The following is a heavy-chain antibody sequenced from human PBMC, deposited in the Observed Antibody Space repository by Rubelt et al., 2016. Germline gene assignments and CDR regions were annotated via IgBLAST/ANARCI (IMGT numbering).Heavy chain of an antibody. J-gene: IGHJ2*01. Sequence: QLQLQESGPGLVKPSETLSLTCTVSGGSISSSSYYWGWIRQPPGKGLEWIGRIYTSGSTNYNPSLRRRVTVSVDTSKNQFSLRLSSVTAADTAVYYWARGGKASSSWYHSRYFDLWGRGTLVTVSS. CDR3: ARGGKASSSWYHSRYFDL. CDR2: IYTSGST. D-gene: IGHD6-13*01. CDR1: GGSISSSSYY. V-gene: IGHV4-39*07.